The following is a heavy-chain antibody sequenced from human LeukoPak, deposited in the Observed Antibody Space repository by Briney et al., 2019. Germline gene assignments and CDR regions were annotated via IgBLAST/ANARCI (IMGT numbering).Heavy chain of an antibody. J-gene: IGHJ4*02. CDR2: INQDGTTT. V-gene: IGHV3-7*03. CDR1: GFKFSSYW. Sequence: GGSLRLSCAASGFKFSSYWMNWVRQAPGKGLEWVANINQDGTTTNYLDSVKGRFTISRDNAKNSLYLQMNSLRAEDTALYYCAKANLGAVAAVRLDYWGQGTLVTVSS. D-gene: IGHD6-19*01. CDR3: AKANLGAVAAVRLDY.